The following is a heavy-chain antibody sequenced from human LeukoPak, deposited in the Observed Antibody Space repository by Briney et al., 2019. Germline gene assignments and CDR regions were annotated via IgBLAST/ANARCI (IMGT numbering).Heavy chain of an antibody. CDR2: LYSDGTT. CDR3: ARDYLGWFDP. Sequence: GGSLRLSCAASGFTVSSHYMNWVRQAPGKGLQWVSVLYSDGTTYYADSVKGRFTISRDNSRSTLYLQMNSLRAEDTAVYYCARDYLGWFDPWGQGTLVTVSS. V-gene: IGHV3-66*01. CDR1: GFTVSSHY. J-gene: IGHJ5*02.